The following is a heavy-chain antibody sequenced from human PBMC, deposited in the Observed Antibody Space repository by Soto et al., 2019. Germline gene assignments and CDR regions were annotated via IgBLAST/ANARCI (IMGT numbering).Heavy chain of an antibody. CDR3: AKDGRAVAIYNWFDP. V-gene: IGHV3-23*01. Sequence: GGSLRLSCAASGLTFSSYAMSWVRQAPGKGLEWVSAISGSGGSTYYADSVKGRFTISRDNSKNTLYLQMNSLRAEDTAVYYCAKDGRAVAIYNWFDPWGQGTLVTVSS. J-gene: IGHJ5*02. D-gene: IGHD6-19*01. CDR2: ISGSGGST. CDR1: GLTFSSYA.